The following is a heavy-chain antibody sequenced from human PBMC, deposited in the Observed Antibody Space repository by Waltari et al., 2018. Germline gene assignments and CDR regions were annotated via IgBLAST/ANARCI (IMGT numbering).Heavy chain of an antibody. CDR3: ARGAAAVFGLVLKSHHDAFYMDV. CDR1: GYTFTDYS. CDR2: INPGTGAT. V-gene: IGHV1-2*02. D-gene: IGHD3-3*01. J-gene: IGHJ6*03. Sequence: QVQLVQSGAEVKKPGASVRVSCKASGYTFTDYSIHWVRQDPGQGLHWVGWINPGTGATAAGVQFQGRVTVTRDTSSSTTYIELNRLTSDDTGVYFCARGAAAVFGLVLKSHHDAFYMDVWSRGTTVTVSS.